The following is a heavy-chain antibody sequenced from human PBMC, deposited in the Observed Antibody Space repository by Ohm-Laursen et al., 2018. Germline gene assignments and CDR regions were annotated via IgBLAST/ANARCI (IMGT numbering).Heavy chain of an antibody. CDR1: GFTFSSYA. D-gene: IGHD3-16*01. Sequence: LRLSCTASGFTFSSYAMSWVRQAPGKGLEWVSAISGSGGSTYYADSVKGRFTISRDNSKNTLYLQMNSLRAEDTAVYYCAKDPYGYVWGSYDYWGQGTLVTVSS. CDR2: ISGSGGST. V-gene: IGHV3-23*01. CDR3: AKDPYGYVWGSYDY. J-gene: IGHJ4*02.